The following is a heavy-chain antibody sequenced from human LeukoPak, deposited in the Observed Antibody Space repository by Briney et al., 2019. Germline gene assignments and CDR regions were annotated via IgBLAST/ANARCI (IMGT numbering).Heavy chain of an antibody. CDR2: ISGSGGST. Sequence: PGGSLRLSCAASGFTFSSYAMSWVRQAPGKGLEWVSAISGSGGSTYYADSVKGRFTISRDNSKNTLYLQKNSLRAEDTAVYYCAKVVRGVLLTGAFDIWGQGTMVTVSS. J-gene: IGHJ3*02. V-gene: IGHV3-23*01. CDR3: AKVVRGVLLTGAFDI. D-gene: IGHD3-10*01. CDR1: GFTFSSYA.